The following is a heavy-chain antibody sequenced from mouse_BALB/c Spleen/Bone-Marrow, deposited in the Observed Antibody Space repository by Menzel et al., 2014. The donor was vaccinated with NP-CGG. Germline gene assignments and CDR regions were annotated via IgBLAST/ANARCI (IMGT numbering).Heavy chain of an antibody. CDR3: AREAAYYGNYGAMDY. D-gene: IGHD2-10*01. Sequence: VQLKDSGPELGKPGASVKISCKASGYSFTGYNMYWVKQSHRKSLEWIGYIDPYNGGTSYNQKSKGKATLTVDKSSSTAYMHLNSLTSEDSAIYYCAREAAYYGNYGAMDYWGQGISVTVSS. CDR2: IDPYNGGT. V-gene: IGHV1S135*01. J-gene: IGHJ4*01. CDR1: GYSFTGYN.